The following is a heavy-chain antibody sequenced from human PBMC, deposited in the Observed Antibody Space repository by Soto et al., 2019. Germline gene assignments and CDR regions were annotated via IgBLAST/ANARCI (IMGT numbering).Heavy chain of an antibody. CDR2: ISGSGGST. Sequence: GESLKISCAASGFTFSSYAMSWVRQAPGKGLEWVSAISGSGGSTYYADSVKGRFTIFRDNTKNTLYLQKNSLRAEDTAVYYCAKDQAIMITFGGVIVPENDAFDIWGQGTMVTISS. D-gene: IGHD3-16*02. CDR1: GFTFSSYA. J-gene: IGHJ3*02. V-gene: IGHV3-23*01. CDR3: AKDQAIMITFGGVIVPENDAFDI.